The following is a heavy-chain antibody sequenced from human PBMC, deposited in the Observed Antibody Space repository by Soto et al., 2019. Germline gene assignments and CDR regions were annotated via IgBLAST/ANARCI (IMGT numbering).Heavy chain of an antibody. D-gene: IGHD6-19*01. J-gene: IGHJ4*02. CDR2: ISAAGRSA. CDR3: AKDGHWLDVLLDS. CDR1: GFTFSNSA. Sequence: EVQLLESGGGLVQPGGSLRLSCTASGFTFSNSAMTWVRQAPGKGLEWVSIISAAGRSAYHEDSVKGRFTISRDNSKNTLYLRMTSLRAEDTAVYYCAKDGHWLDVLLDSWGQGTLVTVSS. V-gene: IGHV3-23*01.